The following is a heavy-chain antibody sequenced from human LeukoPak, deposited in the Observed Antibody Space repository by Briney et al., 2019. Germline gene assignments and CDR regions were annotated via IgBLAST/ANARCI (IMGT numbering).Heavy chain of an antibody. J-gene: IGHJ4*02. V-gene: IGHV3-30*18. CDR3: AKGPYTYGGNLRELLGFDY. CDR1: GFTFSSYG. Sequence: GGSLRLSCAASGFTFSSYGMHWVRQAPGKGLEWVAVISYDGSNKYYADSVKGRFTISRDNSKNTLYLQMNSLRAEDMAVYYCAKGPYTYGGNLRELLGFDYWGQGTLVTVSS. CDR2: ISYDGSNK. D-gene: IGHD4-23*01.